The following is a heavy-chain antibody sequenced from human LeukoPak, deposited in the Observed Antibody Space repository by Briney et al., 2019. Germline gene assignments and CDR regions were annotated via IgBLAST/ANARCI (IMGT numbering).Heavy chain of an antibody. V-gene: IGHV3-21*04. D-gene: IGHD1-7*01. J-gene: IGHJ3*02. CDR2: ISSSSSYI. Sequence: GGSLRLSCAASGFTFDDYGMSWVRQAPGKGLEWVSSISSSSSYIYYADSVKGRFTISRDNAKNSLYLQMNSLRAEDTALYYCARVKHYGTNDAFDIWGQGTMVTVSS. CDR1: GFTFDDYG. CDR3: ARVKHYGTNDAFDI.